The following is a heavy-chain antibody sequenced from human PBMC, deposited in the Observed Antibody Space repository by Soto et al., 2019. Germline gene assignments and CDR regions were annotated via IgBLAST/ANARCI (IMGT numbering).Heavy chain of an antibody. CDR3: AIEPNVYSPILV. V-gene: IGHV4-34*01. CDR1: GGSFSGYY. Sequence: QVQLQQWGAGLLKPSETLSLTCAVYGGSFSGYYWSWIRQPPGKGLEWIGEINHSGSTNYNPSLKSRVTISVDTSKNQFSLKLSSVTGADTAVYYCAIEPNVYSPILVWGQGTLVTVSS. CDR2: INHSGST. J-gene: IGHJ1*01. D-gene: IGHD5-18*01.